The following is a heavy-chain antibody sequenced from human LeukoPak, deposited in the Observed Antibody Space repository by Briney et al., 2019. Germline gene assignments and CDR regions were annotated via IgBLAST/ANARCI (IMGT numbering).Heavy chain of an antibody. CDR2: ISSSSSTI. CDR1: GFTFSSYS. J-gene: IGHJ4*02. Sequence: GGSLRLSCAASGFTFSSYSMNWVRQAPGKGLEWVSYISSSSSTIYYADSVKGRFTISRDNAKNSLYLQMNSLRAEDTAVYYCARVGLLVGATKDHWGQGTLVTVSS. V-gene: IGHV3-48*01. D-gene: IGHD1-26*01. CDR3: ARVGLLVGATKDH.